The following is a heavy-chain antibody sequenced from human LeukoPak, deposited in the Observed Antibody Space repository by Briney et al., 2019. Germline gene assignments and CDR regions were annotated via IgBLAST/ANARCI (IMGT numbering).Heavy chain of an antibody. CDR1: GFTFSHHW. CDR2: INQDGSEK. Sequence: GGSLRLSCAASGFTFSHHWMNWVRQAPGEGLKWAATINQDGSEKHYVDSVKGRFIISRDNAKNSLFLQMNSLRAEDTAVYYCGRGWPGYTSPLDYWGQGILVAVSS. V-gene: IGHV3-7*01. D-gene: IGHD5-12*01. CDR3: GRGWPGYTSPLDY. J-gene: IGHJ4*02.